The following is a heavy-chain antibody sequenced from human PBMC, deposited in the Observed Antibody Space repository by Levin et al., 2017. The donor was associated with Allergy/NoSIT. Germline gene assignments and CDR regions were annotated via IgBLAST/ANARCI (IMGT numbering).Heavy chain of an antibody. D-gene: IGHD6-13*01. Sequence: GESLKISCKASGYTFTSYDINWVRQATGQGYEWMGWMNPNSGNTGYAQKFQGRVTMTRNTSISTAYMELSSLRSEDTAVYYCARASRGSSWYYFDYWGQGTLVTVSS. J-gene: IGHJ4*02. CDR2: MNPNSGNT. CDR3: ARASRGSSWYYFDY. V-gene: IGHV1-8*01. CDR1: GYTFTSYD.